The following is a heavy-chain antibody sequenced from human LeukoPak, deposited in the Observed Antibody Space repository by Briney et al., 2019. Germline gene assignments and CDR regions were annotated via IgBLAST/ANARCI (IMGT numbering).Heavy chain of an antibody. V-gene: IGHV4-4*07. J-gene: IGHJ4*02. D-gene: IGHD2/OR15-2a*01. CDR2: IYASGST. Sequence: SETLPLICSVSGGSIGNYYWNWLRQPAGKGLEWIGRIYASGSTNYNPSLKSRVTISMDKSKNHFSLNLKSVTAADTAFYYCARDFYGDDGHHPFDYWGQGTQVTVSS. CDR1: GGSIGNYY. CDR3: ARDFYGDDGHHPFDY.